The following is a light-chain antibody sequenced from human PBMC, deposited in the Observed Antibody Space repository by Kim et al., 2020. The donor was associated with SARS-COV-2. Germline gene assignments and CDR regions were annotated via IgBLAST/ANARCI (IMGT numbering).Light chain of an antibody. J-gene: IGKJ2*01. CDR1: QSRLHRNGYTY. CDR2: LGS. Sequence: PASIACRSSQSRLHRNGYTYLDWYLQKPGQSPQLLYYLGSTRASGVPDRFSGSGSGTDFPLKISRVEAEDVGVYYCMQALQTPYTFGQGTKLEI. V-gene: IGKV2-28*01. CDR3: MQALQTPYT.